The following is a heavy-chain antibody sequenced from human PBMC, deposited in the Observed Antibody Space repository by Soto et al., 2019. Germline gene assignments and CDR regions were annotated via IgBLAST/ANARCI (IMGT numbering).Heavy chain of an antibody. V-gene: IGHV3-23*01. Sequence: GGSLRLSCAASGFSFSSYAMRWVRQAPGKGPEWVSSISGSGGSTYYADSVKGRFTISRDNSKNTLYLQMNSLRAEDTAVYYCARGRRAGARTAEYFQHWGQGTLVTVAS. CDR3: ARGRRAGARTAEYFQH. CDR2: ISGSGGST. D-gene: IGHD1-26*01. CDR1: GFSFSSYA. J-gene: IGHJ1*01.